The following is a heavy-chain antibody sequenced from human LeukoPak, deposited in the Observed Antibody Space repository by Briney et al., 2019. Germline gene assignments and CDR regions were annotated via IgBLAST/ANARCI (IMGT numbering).Heavy chain of an antibody. CDR1: GYIFTPHH. J-gene: IGHJ4*02. D-gene: IGHD5-24*01. CDR3: AMSVEMPPIPSFDF. V-gene: IGHV1-3*01. Sequence: ASVKVSCRTSGYIFTPHHIHWMRQAPGQGLELLGWVSAANNPEYSQKFQGRVVITRDASATTSYLELNSLRSEDTAIYYCAMSVEMPPIPSFDFWGQGTLVTVSS. CDR2: VSAANNP.